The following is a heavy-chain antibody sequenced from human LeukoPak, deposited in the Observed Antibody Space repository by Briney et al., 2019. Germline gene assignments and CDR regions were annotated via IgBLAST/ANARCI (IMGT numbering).Heavy chain of an antibody. CDR1: GFTFSSYS. V-gene: IGHV3-21*04. Sequence: KSGGSLRLSCAASGFTFSSYSMNWVRQAPGKGLEWVSSISSSSSYIYYADSVKGRFTISRDNSKNTLYLQMSSLRAEDTAVYFCAKSLYKSGYGILDYWGQGTLVTVSS. CDR2: ISSSSSYI. D-gene: IGHD2/OR15-2a*01. CDR3: AKSLYKSGYGILDY. J-gene: IGHJ4*02.